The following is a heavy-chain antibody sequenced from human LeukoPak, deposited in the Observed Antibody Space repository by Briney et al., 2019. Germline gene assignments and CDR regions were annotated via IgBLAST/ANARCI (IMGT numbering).Heavy chain of an antibody. Sequence: GGSPRLSCAASGFTFTTYWMHWVRQAPGKGLVWVSHINSDGSITSYADSVKGRFTISRDNAKNTLYLQMNSLRAEDTAVYYCARDAVDTANAVWGQGTTVTVSS. CDR3: ARDAVDTANAV. CDR1: GFTFTTYW. J-gene: IGHJ6*02. V-gene: IGHV3-74*01. CDR2: INSDGSIT. D-gene: IGHD5-18*01.